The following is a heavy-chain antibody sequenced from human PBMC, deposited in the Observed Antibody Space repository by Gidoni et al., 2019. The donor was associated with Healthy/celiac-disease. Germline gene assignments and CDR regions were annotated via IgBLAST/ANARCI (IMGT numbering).Heavy chain of an antibody. CDR1: GYSISRGYY. CDR2: IYHSGST. CDR3: ARRVVTAIEPPYFDY. J-gene: IGHJ4*02. Sequence: QVQLQESGPGLVKPSETLSLTCAVSGYSISRGYYWGWIRQPPGKGLEWIGSIYHSGSTYYNPSLKSRVTISVDTSKNQFSLKLSSVTAADTAVYYCARRVVTAIEPPYFDYWGQGTLVTVSS. V-gene: IGHV4-38-2*01. D-gene: IGHD2-21*02.